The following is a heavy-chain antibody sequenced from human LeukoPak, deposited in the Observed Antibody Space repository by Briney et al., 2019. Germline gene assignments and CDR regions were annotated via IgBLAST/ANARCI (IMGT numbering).Heavy chain of an antibody. D-gene: IGHD3-22*01. J-gene: IGHJ4*02. CDR2: ISGSGGST. CDR1: VFTFSSYA. Sequence: GGSLRLSCAASVFTFSSYAMSWVRQAPGKGREWVSAISGSGGSTFYAHSVKGRVPLSRDISKNTLYLQMNSLSAEDTAVYYCAKRLYDSSGYYPFDYWGQGTLVTVSS. V-gene: IGHV3-23*01. CDR3: AKRLYDSSGYYPFDY.